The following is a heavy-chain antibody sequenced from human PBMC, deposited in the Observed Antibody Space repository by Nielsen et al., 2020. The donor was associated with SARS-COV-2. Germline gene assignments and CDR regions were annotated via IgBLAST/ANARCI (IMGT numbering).Heavy chain of an antibody. CDR3: ARDNWGRMDV. CDR2: IYTDGST. CDR1: GFTISSSF. D-gene: IGHD7-27*01. V-gene: IGHV3-66*01. J-gene: IGHJ6*02. Sequence: GESLKISCGASGFTISSSFMSWVRQAAGKELDWVSVIYTDGSTSHADSVKGRFTISRDNSKNTLYLQMNSLRAEDTAVYYCARDNWGRMDVWGQGTTVTVSS.